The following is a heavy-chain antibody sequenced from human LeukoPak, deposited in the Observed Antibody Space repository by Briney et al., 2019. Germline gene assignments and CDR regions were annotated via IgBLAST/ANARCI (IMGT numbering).Heavy chain of an antibody. CDR3: ARDRNLGSSPPYYYYYYMDV. D-gene: IGHD6-6*01. CDR1: GFTFDDYG. Sequence: GGSLRLSCAASGFTFDDYGMSWVRQAPGKGLEWVSYISSSSSTIYYADSVKGRFTISRDNAKNSLYLQMNSLRAEDTAVYYCARDRNLGSSPPYYYYYYMDVWGKGTTVTVSS. V-gene: IGHV3-48*01. J-gene: IGHJ6*03. CDR2: ISSSSSTI.